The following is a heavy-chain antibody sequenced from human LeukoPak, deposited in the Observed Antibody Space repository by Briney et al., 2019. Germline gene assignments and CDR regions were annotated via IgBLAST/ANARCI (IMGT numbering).Heavy chain of an antibody. D-gene: IGHD3-16*02. CDR2: IGSSSSDI. CDR3: AREKDDYVWGSDRIFDS. V-gene: IGHV3-21*05. J-gene: IGHJ4*02. Sequence: PGGSLRLSCVASGFTFSVHCMSWVRQAPGKGLEWILYIGSSSSDIYNADSVKGRFTSSRDNAKNSLYLQMNSLRVEDTAVYYCAREKDDYVWGSDRIFDSWGRGIMVSVSS. CDR1: GFTFSVHC.